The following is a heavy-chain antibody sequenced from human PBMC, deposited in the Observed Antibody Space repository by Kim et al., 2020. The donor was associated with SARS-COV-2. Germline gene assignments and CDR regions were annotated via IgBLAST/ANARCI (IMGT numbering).Heavy chain of an antibody. D-gene: IGHD3-16*01. Sequence: YAQKLQGRVTMTTDTSTSTAYMELRSLRSDDTAVYYCAREGVGGVAEIDYWGQGTLVTVSS. V-gene: IGHV1-18*01. CDR3: AREGVGGVAEIDY. J-gene: IGHJ4*02.